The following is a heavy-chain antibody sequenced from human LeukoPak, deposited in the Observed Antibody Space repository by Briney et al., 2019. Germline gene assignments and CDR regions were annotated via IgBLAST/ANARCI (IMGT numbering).Heavy chain of an antibody. Sequence: ASVKVSCKASGGTFSSYAISWVRHAPGQGLEWMGGIIPIFGTANYAQKFQGRVTITTDKSTSTAYMDLRSLRSEDTAVYYCARSWSGGESIGFGYWGQGTLVTVSS. CDR2: IIPIFGTA. CDR1: GGTFSSYA. V-gene: IGHV1-69*05. J-gene: IGHJ4*02. CDR3: ARSWSGGESIGFGY. D-gene: IGHD2-21*01.